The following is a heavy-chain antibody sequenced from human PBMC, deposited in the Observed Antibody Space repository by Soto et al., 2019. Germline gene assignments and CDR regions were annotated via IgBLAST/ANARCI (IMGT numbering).Heavy chain of an antibody. CDR3: ARGRGRRYGMDV. CDR1: GFTFNTYG. J-gene: IGHJ6*02. Sequence: GGSLRLSCAASGFTFNTYGMHWVRQAPGKGLEWVALILFDGSNTYYADSVKGRFTISRDNSKNTLYLQMNSLRAEDTAVYYCARGRGRRYGMDVWGQGTTVTVSS. CDR2: ILFDGSNT. D-gene: IGHD3-10*01. V-gene: IGHV3-33*01.